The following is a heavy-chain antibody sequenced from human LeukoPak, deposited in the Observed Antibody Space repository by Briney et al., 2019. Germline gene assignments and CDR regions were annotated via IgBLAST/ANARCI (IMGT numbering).Heavy chain of an antibody. D-gene: IGHD3-10*01. Sequence: PGGSLRLSCAASGFTFSSYSMNWVRQAPGKGLEWVSSISSSSSHIYYADSVKGRFTISRDNAKNSLYLQMNSLRAEDTAVYYCARFLFNDYYGSASSYGMDVWGQGTTVTVSS. CDR2: ISSSSSHI. J-gene: IGHJ6*02. CDR1: GFTFSSYS. CDR3: ARFLFNDYYGSASSYGMDV. V-gene: IGHV3-21*01.